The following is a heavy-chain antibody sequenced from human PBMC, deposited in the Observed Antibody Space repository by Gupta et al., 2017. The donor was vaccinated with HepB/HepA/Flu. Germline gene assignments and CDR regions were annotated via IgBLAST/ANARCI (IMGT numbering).Heavy chain of an antibody. CDR1: GFTFSDYY. V-gene: IGHV3-11*04. D-gene: IGHD6-19*01. CDR2: ISSSGSTI. J-gene: IGHJ5*02. Sequence: QVQLVESGGGLVKPGGSLRLSCAASGFTFSDYYMRWIRQAPGKGLEWVSYISSSGSTIYYADSVKGRFTISRDNAKNSLYLQMNSLRAEDTAVYYCARNPSSSATQWLVRHWFDPWGQGTLVTVSS. CDR3: ARNPSSSATQWLVRHWFDP.